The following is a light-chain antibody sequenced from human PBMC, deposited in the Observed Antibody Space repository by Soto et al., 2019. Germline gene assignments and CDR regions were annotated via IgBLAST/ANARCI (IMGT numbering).Light chain of an antibody. V-gene: IGKV1-27*01. CDR2: AAS. Sequence: DIQMTQSPSSLTASARDKVTITCRASQGISNNLAWYQQKPGKVPTLLIYAASTLQSGVPSRFSGSGSGTDFTLTISSLQPEDVATYYCQKYYSVPFTFGPGTKVEIK. CDR3: QKYYSVPFT. CDR1: QGISNN. J-gene: IGKJ3*01.